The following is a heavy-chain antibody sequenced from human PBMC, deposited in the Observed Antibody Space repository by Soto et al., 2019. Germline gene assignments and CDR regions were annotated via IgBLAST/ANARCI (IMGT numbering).Heavy chain of an antibody. V-gene: IGHV3-13*01. D-gene: IGHD6-6*01. J-gene: IGHJ6*02. CDR2: IGTAGDT. CDR1: GFTFSSYD. CDR3: ARRGRSYSSSSLSYYYYGMDV. Sequence: GGSLRLSCAASGFTFSSYDMHWVRPATGKGLEWVSAIGTAGDTYYPGSVKGRFTISRENAKNSLYLQMNSLRAEDTAVYYCARRGRSYSSSSLSYYYYGMDVWGQGTTVTVSS.